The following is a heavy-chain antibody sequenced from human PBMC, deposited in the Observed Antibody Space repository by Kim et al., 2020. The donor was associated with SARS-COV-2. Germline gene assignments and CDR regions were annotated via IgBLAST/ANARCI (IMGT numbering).Heavy chain of an antibody. CDR2: ISYSGNS. Sequence: SETLSLTCSVSGGSIRSGGKFWTWIRQHPAKGLEWIGYISYSGNSHYSPSLRSRVSISLQTSENQFSLKLTSVTAADTAVYYCARGQPLYYWGQGILVT. V-gene: IGHV4-31*03. CDR3: ARGQPLYY. CDR1: GGSIRSGGKF. D-gene: IGHD2-2*01. J-gene: IGHJ4*02.